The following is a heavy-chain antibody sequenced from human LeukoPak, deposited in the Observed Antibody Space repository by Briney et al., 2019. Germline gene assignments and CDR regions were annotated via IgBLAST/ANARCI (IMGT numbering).Heavy chain of an antibody. Sequence: ASVKVSYKASGYTFTSYAMNWVRQAPGQGLEWMGWINTNTGNPTYAQGFTGRFVFSLDTSVSTAYLQISSLKAEDTAVYYCARGEDIVLMVYAHYDAFDIWGQGTMVTVSS. V-gene: IGHV7-4-1*02. CDR1: GYTFTSYA. CDR2: INTNTGNP. CDR3: ARGEDIVLMVYAHYDAFDI. J-gene: IGHJ3*02. D-gene: IGHD2-8*01.